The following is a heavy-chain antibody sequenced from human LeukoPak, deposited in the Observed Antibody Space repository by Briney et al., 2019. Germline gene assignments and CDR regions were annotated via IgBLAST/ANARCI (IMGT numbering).Heavy chain of an antibody. CDR3: VRDSLLWFGEIDY. Sequence: GGSLRLSCAASGFTFSSYGMNWVRQAPGKGLEWVSSISSSSGSIYYADSVKGRFTVSRDNAKNSLYLQINNLRDDDTAVYYCVRDSLLWFGEIDYWGQGTLVSVSS. CDR2: ISSSSGSI. J-gene: IGHJ4*02. V-gene: IGHV3-21*01. CDR1: GFTFSSYG. D-gene: IGHD3-10*01.